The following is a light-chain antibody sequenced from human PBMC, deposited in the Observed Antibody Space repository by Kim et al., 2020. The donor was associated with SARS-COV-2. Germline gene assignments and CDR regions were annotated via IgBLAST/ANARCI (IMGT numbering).Light chain of an antibody. J-gene: IGKJ2*01. V-gene: IGKV2D-29*02. CDR2: EVY. CDR3: MQSIQLPPNT. CDR1: QSLLHSDGKTY. Sequence: DIVMTQTPLSLSVTPGQPASISCKSSQSLLHSDGKTYLYWYLQKPGQSPQLLIYEVYNRFSGVPDRFSGSGSGTDFTLKISRVEAEDVGVYYCMQSIQLPPNTFGQGNKLEI.